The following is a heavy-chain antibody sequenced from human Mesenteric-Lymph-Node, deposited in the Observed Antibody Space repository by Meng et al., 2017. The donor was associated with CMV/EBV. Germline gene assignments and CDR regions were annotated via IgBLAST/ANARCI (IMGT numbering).Heavy chain of an antibody. V-gene: IGHV4-34*01. J-gene: IGHJ2*01. CDR2: INHSGST. D-gene: IGHD6-13*01. CDR3: ASHIASAGSYWYFDL. Sequence: SGGSFSNYYWSWIRQPPGKGLEWIGEINHSGSTNYNPSLKSRVTISVDTSKNQFSLKLNSVTAADTAVYYCASHIASAGSYWYFDLWTRGTLVTVSS. CDR1: GGSFSNYY.